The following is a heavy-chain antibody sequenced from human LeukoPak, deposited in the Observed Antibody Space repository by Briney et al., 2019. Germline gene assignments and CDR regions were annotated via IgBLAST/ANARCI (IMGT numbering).Heavy chain of an antibody. V-gene: IGHV3-30*02. D-gene: IGHD6-19*01. CDR3: AEDRRSSSWYAGDFDY. CDR1: GFTFSSYG. Sequence: GGSLRLSCAASGFTFSSYGMHWVRQAPGKGLEWVAFIRYDGSNKYYADSVKGRFTISRDNSKNTLYLQMNSLRAEDTAVYYCAEDRRSSSWYAGDFDYWGQGTLVTVSS. J-gene: IGHJ4*02. CDR2: IRYDGSNK.